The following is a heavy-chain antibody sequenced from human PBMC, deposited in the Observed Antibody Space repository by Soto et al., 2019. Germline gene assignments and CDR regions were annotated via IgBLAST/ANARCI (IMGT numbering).Heavy chain of an antibody. CDR1: GFTFSSYA. V-gene: IGHV3-30-3*01. CDR3: ARDVWFGELSYYGMDV. CDR2: ISYDGSNK. Sequence: GGSLRLSCAASGFTFSSYAMHWVRQAPGKGLEWVAVISYDGSNKYYADSVKGRFTISRDNSKNTLYLQMNSLRAEDTAVYYCARDVWFGELSYYGMDVWGQGTTVTVSS. J-gene: IGHJ6*02. D-gene: IGHD3-10*01.